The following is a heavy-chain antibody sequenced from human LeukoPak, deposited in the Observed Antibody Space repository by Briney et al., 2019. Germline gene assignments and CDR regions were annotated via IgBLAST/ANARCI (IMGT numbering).Heavy chain of an antibody. Sequence: ASVKVSCKASGYTFTSYGISWVRQATGQGLEWMGWMNPNSGNTGYAQKFQGRVTMTRNTSISTAYMELSSLRSEDTAVYYCARGVSGYDGDGGLWYYYYYMDVWGKGTTVTISS. CDR3: ARGVSGYDGDGGLWYYYYYMDV. D-gene: IGHD5-12*01. V-gene: IGHV1-8*02. CDR1: GYTFTSYG. J-gene: IGHJ6*03. CDR2: MNPNSGNT.